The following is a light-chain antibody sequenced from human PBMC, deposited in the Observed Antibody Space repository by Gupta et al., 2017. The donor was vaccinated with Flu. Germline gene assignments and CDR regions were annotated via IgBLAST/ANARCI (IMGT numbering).Light chain of an antibody. CDR2: GDS. V-gene: IGKV3-20*01. CDR3: QQDDRSPIT. CDR1: QNLRSSN. J-gene: IGKJ4*01. Sequence: GPLLLSPGDRRTLSCRASQNLRSSNLAWYQQKPGQAPRLLIYGDSRRATGIPDRFSGSGSGTEFTLTISRLEPEDFAVYYCQQDDRSPITFGGGTKVEIK.